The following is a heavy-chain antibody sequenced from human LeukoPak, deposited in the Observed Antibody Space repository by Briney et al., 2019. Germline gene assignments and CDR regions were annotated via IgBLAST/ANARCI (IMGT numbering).Heavy chain of an antibody. CDR1: GFTFSNYG. CDR3: AKDQLARERYGGEEPDY. D-gene: IGHD1-1*01. V-gene: IGHV3-30*02. J-gene: IGHJ4*02. Sequence: PGGSLRLSCAASGFTFSNYGMHWVRQAPGKGLEWVAIISYDGSNKNSADSVKGRFTISRDNSKNTLYLQMDSLRPEDTAVYYCAKDQLARERYGGEEPDYWGQGTLVTVSS. CDR2: ISYDGSNK.